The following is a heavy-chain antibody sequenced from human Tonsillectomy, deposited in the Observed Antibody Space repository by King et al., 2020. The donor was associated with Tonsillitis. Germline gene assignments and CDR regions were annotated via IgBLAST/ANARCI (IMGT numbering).Heavy chain of an antibody. J-gene: IGHJ4*02. CDR3: ARNPAWGALDS. CDR1: DLTFSTYW. Sequence: VQLVESGGGLVQPGGSLRLSCAASDLTFSTYWMSWIRQAPGKGLEWVANIKHEGSDTTYVDSVKGRFTVSRDNAKNSLYLEMNRLRAEDTALYYCARNPAWGALDSWGQGALVTVSS. V-gene: IGHV3-7*01. D-gene: IGHD7-27*01. CDR2: IKHEGSDT.